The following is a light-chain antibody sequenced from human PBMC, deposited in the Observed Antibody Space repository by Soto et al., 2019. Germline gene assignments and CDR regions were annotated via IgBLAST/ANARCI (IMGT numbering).Light chain of an antibody. Sequence: ELVMTQSPATLSVSPGERATLSCRASQSVGTNLAWYQQKPGQAPRLLIYDASTRASDIPARFSGSGSGTEFTLTISGLHSEDFAVYYCQQYDYWPQTFGQGTKVDVK. J-gene: IGKJ1*01. CDR1: QSVGTN. CDR3: QQYDYWPQT. V-gene: IGKV3-15*01. CDR2: DAS.